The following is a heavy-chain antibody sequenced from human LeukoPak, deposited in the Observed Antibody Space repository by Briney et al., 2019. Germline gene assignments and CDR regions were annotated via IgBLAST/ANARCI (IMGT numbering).Heavy chain of an antibody. D-gene: IGHD3-9*01. CDR3: ARHNADYDILTGYSHFHYYFDY. CDR1: GGYISSYY. CDR2: IYYSGST. Sequence: SETLSLTCTGPGGYISSYYWSWIRQPPGKGPEWIGYIYYSGSTNYNPSLKSRVTISVDTSKNQFSLNLSSVTAADTAVYYCARHNADYDILTGYSHFHYYFDYWGQGTLVTVSS. V-gene: IGHV4-59*08. J-gene: IGHJ4*02.